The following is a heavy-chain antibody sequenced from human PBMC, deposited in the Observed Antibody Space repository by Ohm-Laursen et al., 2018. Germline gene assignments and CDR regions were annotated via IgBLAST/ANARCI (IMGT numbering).Heavy chain of an antibody. D-gene: IGHD1-26*01. Sequence: SDTLSLTCAVYGGSFSGYYWTWMRQPPGKGLEWIGEINHSGSTNYNPSLKSRVTISTDTSNNQFSLKLSSVTAADTAVYYCARGVRYSGSTFDSWGQGTLATVSS. CDR1: GGSFSGYY. CDR2: INHSGST. V-gene: IGHV4-34*01. J-gene: IGHJ4*02. CDR3: ARGVRYSGSTFDS.